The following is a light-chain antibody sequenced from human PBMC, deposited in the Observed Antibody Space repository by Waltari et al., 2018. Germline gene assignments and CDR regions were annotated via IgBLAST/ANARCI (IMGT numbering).Light chain of an antibody. V-gene: IGKV4-1*01. CDR3: QQYYSTPWT. J-gene: IGKJ1*01. CDR2: WAS. Sequence: DIVMTQSPDSLAVSLGERATIHCKSSQRVSYSSNNKNYLAWYQQKPGQPPKLLIYWASTRESGVPDRFSGSGSGTDFTLTISSLQAEDVAVYYCQQYYSTPWTFGQGTKVEIK. CDR1: QRVSYSSNNKNY.